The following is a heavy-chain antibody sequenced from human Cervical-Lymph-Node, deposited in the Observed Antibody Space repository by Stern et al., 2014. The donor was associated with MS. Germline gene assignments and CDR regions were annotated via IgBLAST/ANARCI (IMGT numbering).Heavy chain of an antibody. CDR1: GGSISRTSDY. V-gene: IGHV4-39*01. CDR3: ARRQYSSGWLEVLDY. D-gene: IGHD6-19*01. CDR2: IYYTGST. Sequence: QVQLQESGPGLVKPSETLSLICTVSGGSISRTSDYWGWIRQPPGKGLEWIGSIYYTGSTHYNPSLKSRVTISVDTSKNQFSLKLSLVTAADTAIYYCARRQYSSGWLEVLDYWGQGTLVTVSS. J-gene: IGHJ4*02.